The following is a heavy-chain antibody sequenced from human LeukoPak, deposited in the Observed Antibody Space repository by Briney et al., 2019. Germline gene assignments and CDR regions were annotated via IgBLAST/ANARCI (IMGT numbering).Heavy chain of an antibody. CDR2: INGDGIST. Sequence: GGSLRLSCAASGFTFSSYWMHWVRQAPGKGLVWVARINGDGISTTYADSVKGRFTISRDNARNTVYLQMISLRGEDTAVYYCARDGWVVYWGQGTLVTVSS. V-gene: IGHV3-74*01. CDR1: GFTFSSYW. D-gene: IGHD1-26*01. CDR3: ARDGWVVY. J-gene: IGHJ4*02.